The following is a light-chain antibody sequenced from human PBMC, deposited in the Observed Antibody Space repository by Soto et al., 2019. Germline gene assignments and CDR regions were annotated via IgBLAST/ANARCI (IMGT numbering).Light chain of an antibody. CDR3: SSHTSRSTLV. V-gene: IGLV2-14*01. CDR1: SSDVGGYNY. J-gene: IGLJ2*01. Sequence: QSVLTQPASVSGSPGQSITISCTGTSSDVGGYNYVSWFQHHPGKAPKLMLYEVSHRPSGVSNRFSGSKSGNTASLTISGLQAEDEADYYCSSHTSRSTLVFGGGTKLTVL. CDR2: EVS.